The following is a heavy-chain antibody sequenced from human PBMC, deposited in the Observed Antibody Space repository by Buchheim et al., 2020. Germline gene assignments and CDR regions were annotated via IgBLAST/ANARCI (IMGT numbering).Heavy chain of an antibody. D-gene: IGHD6-19*01. V-gene: IGHV3-23*01. J-gene: IGHJ4*02. Sequence: EVQLLESGGGLVQPGGSLRLSCAASGFTFSSYAMSWVRQAPGKGLEWVSAISGRGGSTYYADSGKGRFTISRDNSKKKRYMQMNSLRAEDTAVYYCAKVKIAVAGKGGVSYFDYWGQGTL. CDR1: GFTFSSYA. CDR2: ISGRGGST. CDR3: AKVKIAVAGKGGVSYFDY.